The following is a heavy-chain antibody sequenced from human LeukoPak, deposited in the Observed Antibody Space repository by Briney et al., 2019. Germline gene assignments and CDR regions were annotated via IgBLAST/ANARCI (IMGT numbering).Heavy chain of an antibody. V-gene: IGHV4-30-2*01. CDR1: CASTTIRGYA. Sequence: TLSPTSHISCASTTIRGYASYWLRHPPVNTPEHIRNIYHSRRTYYNPSLKSPVTISVDRSKNQFSLKLSSVTAADTAVYYCASVYDSTGMGAFDIWGQGTMVTVSS. CDR2: IYHSRRT. CDR3: ASVYDSTGMGAFDI. D-gene: IGHD3-22*01. J-gene: IGHJ3*02.